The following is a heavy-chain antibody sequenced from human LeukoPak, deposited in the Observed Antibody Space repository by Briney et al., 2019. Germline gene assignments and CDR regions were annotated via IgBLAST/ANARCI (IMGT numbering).Heavy chain of an antibody. Sequence: GESLKISCQGSGYSFTSYWIGWVRQMPGKGLEWMGIIYPGDSDTRYSPSFQGQVTISADKSIGTAYLQWSSLKASDTAMYYCARDTAMATFDYWGQGTLVTVSS. CDR2: IYPGDSDT. J-gene: IGHJ4*02. CDR1: GYSFTSYW. CDR3: ARDTAMATFDY. D-gene: IGHD5-18*01. V-gene: IGHV5-51*01.